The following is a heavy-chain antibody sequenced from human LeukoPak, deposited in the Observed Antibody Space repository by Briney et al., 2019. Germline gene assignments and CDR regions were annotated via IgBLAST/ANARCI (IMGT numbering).Heavy chain of an antibody. V-gene: IGHV3-33*06. CDR1: GFTFSSYG. D-gene: IGHD3-16*01. Sequence: QPGRSLRLSCAASGFTFSSYGMHWVRQAPGKGLEWVAVIWYDGSNKYYADSVKGRFTISRDNSKNTLYLQMNSLRAEDTAVYYCAKDRYGGDYYYYGMDVWGQGTTVTVSS. CDR2: IWYDGSNK. CDR3: AKDRYGGDYYYYGMDV. J-gene: IGHJ6*02.